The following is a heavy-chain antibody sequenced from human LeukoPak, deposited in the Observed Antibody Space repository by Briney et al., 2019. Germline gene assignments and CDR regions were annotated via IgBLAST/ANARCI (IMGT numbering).Heavy chain of an antibody. D-gene: IGHD1-26*01. V-gene: IGHV3-23*01. Sequence: AGGSLRLSCAASGFTFSSCAMSWVRQAPGKGLEWVSTIIDSGNSIYYADSAEGRFTISRDNSKNTLYLQTNSLRAGDTAVYYCAKDPIFSGSYGVFDYWGLGTLVTVSS. CDR1: GFTFSSCA. CDR2: IIDSGNSI. CDR3: AKDPIFSGSYGVFDY. J-gene: IGHJ4*02.